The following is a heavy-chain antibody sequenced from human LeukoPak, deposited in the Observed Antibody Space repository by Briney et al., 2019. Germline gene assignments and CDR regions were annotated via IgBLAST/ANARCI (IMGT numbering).Heavy chain of an antibody. CDR2: MNPNSGNT. CDR1: GYTFTGYY. CDR3: ARKGYSSGWYGIYYYYYYMDV. D-gene: IGHD6-19*01. Sequence: ASVKVSCKASGYTFTGYYMHWARQAPGQGLEWMGWMNPNSGNTGYAQKFQGRVTMTRNTSISTAYMELSSLRSEDTAVYYCARKGYSSGWYGIYYYYYYMDVWGKGTTVTISS. V-gene: IGHV1-8*02. J-gene: IGHJ6*03.